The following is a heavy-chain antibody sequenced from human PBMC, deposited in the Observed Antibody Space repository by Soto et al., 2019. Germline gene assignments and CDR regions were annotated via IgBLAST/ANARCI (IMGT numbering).Heavy chain of an antibody. Sequence: EVQLVESGGGLVKPGGSLRLSCVASGFNLSHPWMTWVRQAAGKGLEWVGRIKSKTDGGTADYAAPVKGRATISRNDSKNTVYLQMNSLKTEDTAVYYCTTGIYYDILTGYHNVAYWGQGALVTVSS. V-gene: IGHV3-15*01. CDR2: IKSKTDGGTA. CDR3: TTGIYYDILTGYHNVAY. J-gene: IGHJ4*02. CDR1: GFNLSHPW. D-gene: IGHD3-9*01.